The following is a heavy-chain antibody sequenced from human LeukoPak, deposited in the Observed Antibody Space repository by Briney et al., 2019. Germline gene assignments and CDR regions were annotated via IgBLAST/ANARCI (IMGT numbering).Heavy chain of an antibody. Sequence: GASVKVSCKASVYTFSNYYVHWVPQAPGQGLEWMGIIKPSGGGTSYALKFQGRVTLTRDTSTSTAYMELSSLRSEDTAVYYCAIDHFDSSGYHYLLWYFEHWGQGTLVTVSS. V-gene: IGHV1-46*01. CDR3: AIDHFDSSGYHYLLWYFEH. D-gene: IGHD3-22*01. CDR2: IKPSGGGT. J-gene: IGHJ1*01. CDR1: VYTFSNYY.